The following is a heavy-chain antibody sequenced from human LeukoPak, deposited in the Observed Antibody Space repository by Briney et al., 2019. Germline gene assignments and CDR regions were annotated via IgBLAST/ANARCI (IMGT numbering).Heavy chain of an antibody. D-gene: IGHD2-2*01. J-gene: IGHJ6*02. Sequence: PSETLSLTCTVSGDSVSSGNFYWSWVRQAPGKGLEWVSAISGSGGSTYYAGSVEGRFTISRDNSKNTLYLQMNSPRAADTAVYYCARAFQRAPMYGMDVWGQGTTVTVSS. V-gene: IGHV3-23*01. CDR1: GDSVSSGN. CDR3: ARAFQRAPMYGMDV. CDR2: ISGSGGST.